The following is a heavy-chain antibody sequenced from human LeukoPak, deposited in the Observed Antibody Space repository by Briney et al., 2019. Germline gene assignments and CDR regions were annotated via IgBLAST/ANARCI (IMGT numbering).Heavy chain of an antibody. Sequence: ASVKVSCKASGYTFTSYGISWVRQAPGQGLEWMGWISAYNGNTNYAQKLQGRVTMTTDTSTSTAYMELRSLRSDDTAVYYCAREKYNSSWYALDYWGQGTLVTVSS. V-gene: IGHV1-18*01. J-gene: IGHJ4*02. CDR2: ISAYNGNT. CDR3: AREKYNSSWYALDY. D-gene: IGHD6-13*01. CDR1: GYTFTSYG.